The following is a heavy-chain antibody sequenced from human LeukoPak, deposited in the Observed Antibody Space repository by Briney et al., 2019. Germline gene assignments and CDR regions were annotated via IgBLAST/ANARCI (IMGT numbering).Heavy chain of an antibody. D-gene: IGHD3-3*01. CDR2: IWYDGSNK. CDR1: GFTFSSYW. J-gene: IGHJ4*02. Sequence: GGSLRLSCEASGFTFSSYWMSWVRQAPGKGLEWVAVIWYDGSNKYYADSVKGRFTISRDNSKNTLYLQMNSLRAEDTAVYYCARPGITIFGVVPYFDYWGQGTLVTVSS. CDR3: ARPGITIFGVVPYFDY. V-gene: IGHV3-33*08.